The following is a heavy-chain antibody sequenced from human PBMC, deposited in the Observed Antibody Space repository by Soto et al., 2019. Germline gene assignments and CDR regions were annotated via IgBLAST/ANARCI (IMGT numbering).Heavy chain of an antibody. V-gene: IGHV3-30-3*01. CDR2: ISYDGSNK. CDR1: GFTFSSYA. J-gene: IGHJ5*02. Sequence: GGSLRLSCAASGFTFSSYAMHWVRQAPGKGLEWVAVISYDGSNKYYADSVKGRFTISRDNSKNTLYLQMNSLRAEDTAVYYCARSIAVPIKGTGWFDPWGQGTLVTVSS. CDR3: ARSIAVPIKGTGWFDP. D-gene: IGHD6-19*01.